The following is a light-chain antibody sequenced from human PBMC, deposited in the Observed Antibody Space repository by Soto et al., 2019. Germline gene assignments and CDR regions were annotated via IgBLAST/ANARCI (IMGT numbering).Light chain of an antibody. Sequence: DIQMTQSPSSLSASVGDRVTITCLASQIISTYLNWYHQKPGKAPNLLIYTASSLQSGVPSRFSGSGSGTDFTLTINGLQPEDFATYYCQQAASFPITFGQGTRLEIK. CDR3: QQAASFPIT. V-gene: IGKV1-39*01. J-gene: IGKJ5*01. CDR2: TAS. CDR1: QIISTY.